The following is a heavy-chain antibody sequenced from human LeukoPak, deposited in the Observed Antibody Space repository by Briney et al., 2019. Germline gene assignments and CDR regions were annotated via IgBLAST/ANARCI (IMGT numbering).Heavy chain of an antibody. Sequence: GGSLGLSCAASGFTFSSFAMHWVRRAPGKGLEWVALISYDGSNKYYADSVKGRFTISRDNSKDTLYVQMNSLRAEDTAVYYCARGEGGYYYYGMDVWGRGTTVTVSS. V-gene: IGHV3-30-3*01. CDR1: GFTFSSFA. D-gene: IGHD3-16*01. CDR2: ISYDGSNK. J-gene: IGHJ6*02. CDR3: ARGEGGYYYYGMDV.